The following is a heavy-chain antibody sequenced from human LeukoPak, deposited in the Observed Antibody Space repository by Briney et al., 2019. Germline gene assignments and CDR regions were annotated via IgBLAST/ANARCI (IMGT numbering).Heavy chain of an antibody. V-gene: IGHV3-23*01. CDR3: AKERGFRCYDWFDY. CDR2: ISGSGGSI. J-gene: IGHJ4*02. D-gene: IGHD5-12*01. CDR1: GFTFSSYA. Sequence: GGSLRLSCAASGFTFSSYAMSWVRQAPGKGLEWVSAISGSGGSIYYADSVKGRFTISRDNSKNPLYLPMNSLRAEDTAVFYRAKERGFRCYDWFDYWGQGTLVTVSS.